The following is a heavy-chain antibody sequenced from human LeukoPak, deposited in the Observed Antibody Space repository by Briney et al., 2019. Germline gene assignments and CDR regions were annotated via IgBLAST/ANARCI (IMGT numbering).Heavy chain of an antibody. CDR2: LYSGGST. V-gene: IGHV3-53*01. Sequence: GGSLRLSCAASGFAVSENYMTWVRQAPGKGLEWVSILYSGGSTSYADSVKGRFTISRHNSKNTLYLQMNSLRSEDTAVYYCARGPQRGAAANYYGMDVWGQGTTVTVSS. CDR3: ARGPQRGAAANYYGMDV. D-gene: IGHD2-2*01. J-gene: IGHJ6*02. CDR1: GFAVSENY.